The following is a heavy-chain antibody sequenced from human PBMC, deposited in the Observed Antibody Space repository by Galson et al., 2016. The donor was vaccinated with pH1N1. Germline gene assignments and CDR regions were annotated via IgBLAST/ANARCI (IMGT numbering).Heavy chain of an antibody. CDR1: GFTFSKYG. Sequence: SLRLSCAGSGFTFSKYGMHWVRQAPGKGLEWVAVIWDDGSNTYHADSVRGRFSISRDNSKNTLYLQMSSLRAEDTAVYYCARGDYVGYFVDQWGQGTLVAVSS. D-gene: IGHD4-23*01. CDR3: ARGDYVGYFVDQ. J-gene: IGHJ4*02. CDR2: IWDDGSNT. V-gene: IGHV3-33*08.